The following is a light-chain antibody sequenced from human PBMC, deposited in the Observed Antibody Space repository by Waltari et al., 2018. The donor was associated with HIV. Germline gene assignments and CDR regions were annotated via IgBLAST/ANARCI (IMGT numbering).Light chain of an antibody. CDR3: MIWHNSAWV. V-gene: IGLV5-45*01. J-gene: IGLJ3*02. CDR1: SGFNVGTYR. Sequence: QAVLTQPASLSASPGASASLTCTLRSGFNVGTYRIYWYQQKPGSPPQYLLRYKSDSDKQQGSGVPIRFSGSKDASANAGILLISGLQSEDEADYYCMIWHNSAWVFGGGTKLTVL. CDR2: YKSDSDK.